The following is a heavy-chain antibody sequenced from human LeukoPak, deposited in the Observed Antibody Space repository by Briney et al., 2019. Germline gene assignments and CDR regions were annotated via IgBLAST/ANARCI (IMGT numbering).Heavy chain of an antibody. CDR1: GFTFSSYG. J-gene: IGHJ6*04. CDR2: ISNDGSKK. Sequence: GGSLRLSCAASGFTFSSYGMHWVRQAPGKGLDWVAVISNDGSKKYYADSVKGRFTISRDNSKNTLSLQVSSLRTEDTAIYYGARNKQLGGNIYNSYERTVWGKGPTVPVSS. CDR3: ARNKQLGGNIYNSYERTV. D-gene: IGHD1-20*01. V-gene: IGHV3-30*03.